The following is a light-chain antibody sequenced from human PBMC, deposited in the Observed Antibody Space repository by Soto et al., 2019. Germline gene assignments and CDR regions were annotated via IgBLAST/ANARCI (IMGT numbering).Light chain of an antibody. CDR3: XXYGDWPLT. J-gene: IGKJ4*01. CDR2: ATS. Sequence: EIVVTQSPATLSVSPGERATLSCRASQSVGNNFAWYQQKPGQAPRLLIFATSPRATGVPARFSGRGSGTXXXXXXXXLQSXDFXXXXXXXYGDWPLTFGGGAKVEIE. V-gene: IGKV3-15*01. CDR1: QSVGNN.